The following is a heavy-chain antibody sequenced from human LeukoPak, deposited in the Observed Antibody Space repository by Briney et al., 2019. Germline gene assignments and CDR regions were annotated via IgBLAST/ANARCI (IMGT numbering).Heavy chain of an antibody. CDR2: IKQDGSAK. J-gene: IGHJ4*02. Sequence: QPGRSLRLSCAASGFTFSSYAMHWVRQAPGKGLEWVANIKQDGSAKYYVDSVKGRFTISRDNAKNSLYLQMNSLRAEDTAVYYCARRYFDSWGQGTLVTVSS. CDR1: GFTFSSYA. V-gene: IGHV3-7*03. CDR3: ARRYFDS.